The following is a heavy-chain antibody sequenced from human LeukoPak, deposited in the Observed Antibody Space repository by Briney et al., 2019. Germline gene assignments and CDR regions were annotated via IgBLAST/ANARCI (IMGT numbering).Heavy chain of an antibody. V-gene: IGHV4-34*01. J-gene: IGHJ4*02. CDR3: ARGRMDYYDSSGYKGSSFDY. D-gene: IGHD3-22*01. CDR1: GGSFSGYY. Sequence: SETLSPTCAVYGGSFSGYYWSWIRQPPGKGLEWIGEINHSGSTNYNPSLKSRVTISVDTSKNQFSLKLSSVTAADTAVYYCARGRMDYYDSSGYKGSSFDYWGQGTLVTVSS. CDR2: INHSGST.